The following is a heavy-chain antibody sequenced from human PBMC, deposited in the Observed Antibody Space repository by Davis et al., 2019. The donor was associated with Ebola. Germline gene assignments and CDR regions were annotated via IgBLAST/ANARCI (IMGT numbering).Heavy chain of an antibody. CDR3: ARGGYCGSTNCFVTDY. CDR1: GFTFDDYG. V-gene: IGHV3-20*04. J-gene: IGHJ4*02. Sequence: GESLKISCAASGFTFDDYGMSWVRQAPGKGLEWVSGINLNGGSTGYADSVKGRITISRDNAKNSLYVQMNSLRAEDTALYYCARGGYCGSTNCFVTDYWGQGTLVSVSS. CDR2: INLNGGST. D-gene: IGHD2-2*01.